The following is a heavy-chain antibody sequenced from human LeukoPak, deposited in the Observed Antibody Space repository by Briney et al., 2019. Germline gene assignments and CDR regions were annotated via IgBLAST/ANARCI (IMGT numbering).Heavy chain of an antibody. D-gene: IGHD2-15*01. CDR1: GGSFSGYY. Sequence: SETLSLTCAVYGGSFSGYYWSWIRQPPGKGLEWIGEINHSGSTNYNPSLKSRVTISVDTSKNQFSPKLSSVTAADTAVYYCARGRGYCSGGSCSKKLYYFDYWGQGTLVTVSS. V-gene: IGHV4-34*01. CDR3: ARGRGYCSGGSCSKKLYYFDY. CDR2: INHSGST. J-gene: IGHJ4*02.